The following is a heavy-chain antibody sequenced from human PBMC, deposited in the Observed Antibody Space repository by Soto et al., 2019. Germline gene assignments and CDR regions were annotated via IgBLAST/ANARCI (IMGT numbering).Heavy chain of an antibody. CDR2: MSGAGRSS. J-gene: IGHJ4*02. CDR3: AKGPIFGVENIYDY. V-gene: IGHV3-23*01. D-gene: IGHD3-3*01. CDR1: GFTFSSYA. Sequence: DVPLLESGGDLVQPGGSLRLSCAASGFTFSSYAMSWVRQAPGKGLEWVSSMSGAGRSSYDADSVKGRFTISRDNSKNTLYLHMNNLRAEDTALYYCAKGPIFGVENIYDYWGQGTLVTVSS.